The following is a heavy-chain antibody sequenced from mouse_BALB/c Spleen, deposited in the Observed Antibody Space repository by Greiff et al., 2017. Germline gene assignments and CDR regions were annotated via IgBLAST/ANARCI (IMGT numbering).Heavy chain of an antibody. V-gene: IGHV1-4*02. D-gene: IGHD1-1*02. Sequence: QVQLQQSAAELARPGASVKMSCKASGYTFTSYTMHWVKQRPGQGLEWIGYINPSSGYTEYNQKFKDKTTLTADKSSSTAYMQLSSLTSEDSAVYYCARENYGLYYAMGYWGQGTSVTVSS. CDR2: INPSSGYT. J-gene: IGHJ4*01. CDR3: ARENYGLYYAMGY. CDR1: GYTFTSYT.